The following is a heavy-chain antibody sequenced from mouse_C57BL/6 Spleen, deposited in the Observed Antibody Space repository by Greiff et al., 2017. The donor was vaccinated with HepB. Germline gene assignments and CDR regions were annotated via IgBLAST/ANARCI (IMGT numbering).Heavy chain of an antibody. CDR3: ATPYGYDWYFDV. CDR1: GFTFSSYG. Sequence: EVQLVESGGDLVKPGGSLKLSCAASGFTFSSYGMSWVRQTPDKRLEWVATISSGGSYTYYPDSVKGRFTISRDKAKNTLYLQMSSLTSEDTAMYYCATPYGYDWYFDVWGTGTTVTVSS. CDR2: ISSGGSYT. D-gene: IGHD2-2*01. V-gene: IGHV5-6*01. J-gene: IGHJ1*03.